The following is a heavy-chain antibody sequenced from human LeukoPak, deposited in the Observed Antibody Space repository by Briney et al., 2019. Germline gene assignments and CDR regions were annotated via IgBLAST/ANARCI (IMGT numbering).Heavy chain of an antibody. V-gene: IGHV1-2*02. J-gene: IGHJ5*02. D-gene: IGHD2-2*01. CDR1: GYIFTDYY. CDR3: TRARLSTSCYEFDP. CDR2: IYPKSGGT. Sequence: ASVKVSCKASGYIFTDYYLHWVRQAPGQGLEWMGWIYPKSGGTDYAQKFQGRVTMTGDTSISTVYMELSSLGSDDTAVYYCTRARLSTSCYEFDPWGLGTPVTVSS.